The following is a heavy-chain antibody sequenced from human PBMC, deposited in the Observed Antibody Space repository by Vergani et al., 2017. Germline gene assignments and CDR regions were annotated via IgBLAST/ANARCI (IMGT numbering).Heavy chain of an antibody. CDR1: GYTFTSYG. D-gene: IGHD2-2*01. CDR3: ARDSRRYCSSTSCYESAY. J-gene: IGHJ4*02. CDR2: ISADNGNK. Sequence: QVQLVQSGAEVKKPGASVKVSCKASGYTFTSYGISWVRQAPGQGLEWMGWISADNGNKNYAQKLQGRVTMTTDTSTRTAYMELRSLRSDDTAVYYCARDSRRYCSSTSCYESAYWGQGTLVTVSS. V-gene: IGHV1-18*01.